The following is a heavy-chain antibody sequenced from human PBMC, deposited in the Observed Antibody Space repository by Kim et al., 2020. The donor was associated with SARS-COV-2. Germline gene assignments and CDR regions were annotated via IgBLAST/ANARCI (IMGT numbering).Heavy chain of an antibody. Sequence: SETLSLTCTVSGGSISSSSYYWGWIRQPPGKGLEWIGSIYYSGSTYYNPSLKSRVTISVDTSKNQFSLKLSSVTAADTAVYYCARRIAAAVNDAFDIWGQGTMVTVSS. V-gene: IGHV4-39*01. CDR2: IYYSGST. J-gene: IGHJ3*02. CDR1: GGSISSSSYY. CDR3: ARRIAAAVNDAFDI. D-gene: IGHD6-13*01.